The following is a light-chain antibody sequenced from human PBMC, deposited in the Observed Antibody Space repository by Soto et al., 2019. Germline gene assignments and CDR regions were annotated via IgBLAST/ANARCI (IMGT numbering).Light chain of an antibody. Sequence: QSALTQPRSVSGSPGQSVTISCTGTSSDVGGYNYVSWYQQHPGKAPKLMIYDVSKRPSGVPDRFSGSKSGNTASLTISGLQAEDEADYYCCSYAGSYTFDYVFGTGTKVPS. CDR2: DVS. CDR3: CSYAGSYTFDYV. V-gene: IGLV2-11*01. CDR1: SSDVGGYNY. J-gene: IGLJ1*01.